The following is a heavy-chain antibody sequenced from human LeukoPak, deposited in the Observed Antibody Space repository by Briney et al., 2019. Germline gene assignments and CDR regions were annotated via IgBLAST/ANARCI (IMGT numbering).Heavy chain of an antibody. J-gene: IGHJ4*02. V-gene: IGHV3-30*18. CDR3: AKEGITMVRGVIPLYFDY. CDR1: GFTFSSYG. CDR2: ISYDGSNI. D-gene: IGHD3-10*01. Sequence: GGSLRLSCAASGFTFSSYGMHWVRQAPGKGLEWVAVISYDGSNIYYADSVKGRFTISRDNSKNTLYLQMNSLRAEDTAVYYCAKEGITMVRGVIPLYFDYWGQGTLVTVSS.